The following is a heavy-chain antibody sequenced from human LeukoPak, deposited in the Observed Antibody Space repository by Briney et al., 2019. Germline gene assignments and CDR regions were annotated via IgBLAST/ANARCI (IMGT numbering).Heavy chain of an antibody. V-gene: IGHV4-34*01. CDR1: GGSFSGYY. D-gene: IGHD3-3*01. CDR3: ARRGLRFLESVKYSWFDP. CDR2: INHSGST. J-gene: IGHJ5*02. Sequence: SETLSLTCAVYGGSFSGYYWTWIRQPPGKGLEWIGEINHSGSTNYNPSLKSRVTISVDTSKSQFSLKLSSATAADTAIYFCARRGLRFLESVKYSWFDPWGQGTLVTVSS.